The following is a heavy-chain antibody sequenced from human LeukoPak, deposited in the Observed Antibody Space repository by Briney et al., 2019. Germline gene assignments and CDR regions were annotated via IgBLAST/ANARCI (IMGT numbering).Heavy chain of an antibody. CDR3: AKNDGNYCDP. D-gene: IGHD1-26*01. CDR2: IRYDGNNK. CDR1: GFMFSSYG. J-gene: IGHJ5*02. V-gene: IGHV3-30*02. Sequence: GGSLRLSCAASGFMFSSYGMHWVRQAPGKGPEWVAFIRYDGNNKHYADSVKGRFTISRDNSKNTLILQMNSLRPEDTAIYYCAKNDGNYCDPWGQGTLVTVSS.